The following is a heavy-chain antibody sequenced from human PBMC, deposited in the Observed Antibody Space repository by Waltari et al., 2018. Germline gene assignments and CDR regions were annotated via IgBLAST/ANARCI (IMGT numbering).Heavy chain of an antibody. Sequence: QVQLVQSGAEVKKPGSSVKVSCKASGGTFSSYTISWVRQAPGQGLEWMGRSSPILGIANYAQKFQGRVTITADKSTSTAYMELSSLRSEDTAVYYCARDRLYDSSGWDAFDIWGQGTMVTVSS. D-gene: IGHD3-22*01. CDR2: SSPILGIA. CDR3: ARDRLYDSSGWDAFDI. CDR1: GGTFSSYT. J-gene: IGHJ3*02. V-gene: IGHV1-69*08.